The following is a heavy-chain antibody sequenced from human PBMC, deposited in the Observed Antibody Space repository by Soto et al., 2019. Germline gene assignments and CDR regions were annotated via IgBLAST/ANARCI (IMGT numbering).Heavy chain of an antibody. D-gene: IGHD1-20*01. Sequence: GGSLRLSCEVSGFTFSNAWMTWVRQAPGKGLEWVGRIKSKTDGETIDYAAPVKDRFTISRDDSKNTLYLQMNSLKTEDTAMYYCTTGGYDWKNDPIDHWGQGTVVTVYS. CDR2: IKSKTDGETI. J-gene: IGHJ4*02. V-gene: IGHV3-15*01. CDR3: TTGGYDWKNDPIDH. CDR1: GFTFSNAW.